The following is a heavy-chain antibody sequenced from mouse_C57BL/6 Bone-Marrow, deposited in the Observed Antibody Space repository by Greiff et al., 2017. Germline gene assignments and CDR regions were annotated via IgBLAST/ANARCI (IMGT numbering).Heavy chain of an antibody. D-gene: IGHD1-1*01. J-gene: IGHJ2*01. Sequence: EVQLQQSGPVLVKPGPSVKISCKASGFTFTDYYMHWVKQSHGKSLEWIGLVYPYNGGTSYNQKFKGKAKLTAVKSASTAYMELSSLTNEDSAVYYCTTYYGSSPFYFDYWCQGTTLTVSS. CDR1: GFTFTDYY. CDR2: VYPYNGGT. CDR3: TTYYGSSPFYFDY. V-gene: IGHV1-36*01.